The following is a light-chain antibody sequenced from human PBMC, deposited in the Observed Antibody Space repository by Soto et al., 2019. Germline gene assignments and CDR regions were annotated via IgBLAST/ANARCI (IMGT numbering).Light chain of an antibody. CDR1: QDVRRN. J-gene: IGKJ4*01. V-gene: IGKV3D-11*03. Sequence: EIVMTQSPGTVSVAPGDRATLSCRASQDVRRNLAWYQQKPGQAPRLLIYDASNRATGIPARFSGSGSGTDFTLTISSLEPEDFAVYYCQQHTNWPLTFGGGTKVEIK. CDR2: DAS. CDR3: QQHTNWPLT.